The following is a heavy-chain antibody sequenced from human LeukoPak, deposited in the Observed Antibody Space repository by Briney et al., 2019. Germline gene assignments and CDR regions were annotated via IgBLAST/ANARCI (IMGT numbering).Heavy chain of an antibody. V-gene: IGHV3-9*01. CDR2: ISWNSGTI. CDR1: GFTFDDYA. J-gene: IGHJ4*02. Sequence: GGSLRLSCAASGFTFDDYAMHWVRQAPGKGLEWVSGISWNSGTIGYADSVKGRFTISRDNAKNSLYLQMNSLRAEDTALYYCAKDIPAVSWGQGTLVTVPS. CDR3: AKDIPAVS. D-gene: IGHD6-13*01.